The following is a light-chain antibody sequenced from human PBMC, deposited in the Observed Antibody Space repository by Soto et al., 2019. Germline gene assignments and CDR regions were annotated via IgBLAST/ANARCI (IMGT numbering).Light chain of an antibody. Sequence: PGERATLSCRASQSVGRNLAWYQQKPGQAPRLLIYDASNRATGIPARFSGSGSGTDFTLTINRLEPEDFAVYYCQQYDSSPRTFGQGTKVDI. J-gene: IGKJ1*01. CDR3: QQYDSSPRT. CDR2: DAS. CDR1: QSVGRN. V-gene: IGKV3-20*01.